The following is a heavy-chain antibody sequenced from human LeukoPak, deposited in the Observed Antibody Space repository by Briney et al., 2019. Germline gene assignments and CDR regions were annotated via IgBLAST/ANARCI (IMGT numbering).Heavy chain of an antibody. CDR2: ISTQSGNT. J-gene: IGHJ4*02. CDR1: GYTLTSYG. CDR3: ARGAYGDK. V-gene: IGHV1-18*01. Sequence: ASVKVSCKASGYTLTSYGINWMRQAPGQGLEWMGWISTQSGNTNYAQKVQGRRTLTTDRSTNTAYMELRSLRSDDTAVYYCARGAYGDKWGQGTMVTVSS. D-gene: IGHD4-17*01.